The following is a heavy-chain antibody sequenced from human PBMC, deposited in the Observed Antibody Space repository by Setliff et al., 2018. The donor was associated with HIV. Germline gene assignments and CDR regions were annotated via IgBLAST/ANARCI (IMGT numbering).Heavy chain of an antibody. D-gene: IGHD3-10*01. Sequence: PSETLSLTCTVSGGSISSSSYYWGWIRQPPGKGLEWNGSIYYSGSTYYNPSLKSRVTISVDTSKNQFSLKLSSVTAADTAVYYCARHRNLDRRGEAFDIWGQGTMVTVSS. CDR1: GGSISSSSYY. CDR3: ARHRNLDRRGEAFDI. J-gene: IGHJ3*02. CDR2: IYYSGST. V-gene: IGHV4-39*01.